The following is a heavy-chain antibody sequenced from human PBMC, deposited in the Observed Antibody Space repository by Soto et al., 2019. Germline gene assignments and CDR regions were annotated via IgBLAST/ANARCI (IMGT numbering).Heavy chain of an antibody. J-gene: IGHJ6*03. D-gene: IGHD3-3*01. CDR1: GGSISSYY. CDR3: ARVHPYYDFWSGYSDYYYMDV. V-gene: IGHV4-59*01. Sequence: PSETLSLTCTVSGGSISSYYWSWIRQPPGKGLERIGYIYYSGSTNYNPSLKSRVTISVDTSKNQFSLKLSSVTAADTAVYYCARVHPYYDFWSGYSDYYYMDVWGKGTTVTVSS. CDR2: IYYSGST.